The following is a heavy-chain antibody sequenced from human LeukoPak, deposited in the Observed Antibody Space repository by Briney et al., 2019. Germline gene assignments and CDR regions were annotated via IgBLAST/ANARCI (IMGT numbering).Heavy chain of an antibody. V-gene: IGHV4-39*07. J-gene: IGHJ4*02. D-gene: IGHD5-18*01. CDR3: ARAPVDTAMIFDY. Sequence: SETLSLTCTVSGGSIRSSYYYWGWIRQPPGKGLEWIGSIYDSGSTYYNPSLKSRVTISVDTSKNQFSLKLSSVTAADTAVYYCARAPVDTAMIFDYWGQGTLVTVSS. CDR2: IYDSGST. CDR1: GGSIRSSYYY.